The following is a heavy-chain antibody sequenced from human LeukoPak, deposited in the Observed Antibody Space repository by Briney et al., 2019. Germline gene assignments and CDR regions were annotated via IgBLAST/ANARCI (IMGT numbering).Heavy chain of an antibody. CDR2: INTGNGNT. V-gene: IGHV1-3*04. D-gene: IGHD1-26*01. Sequence: ASVKVSCKASGYTFTTYAMQWVRQAPGQRLEWMGWINTGNGNTKYSQKFQGRVTITRDTSASTAYMELSSLRSEDTAVYYCARDSGSYSARSFDYWGQGTLVTVSS. CDR3: ARDSGSYSARSFDY. CDR1: GYTFTTYA. J-gene: IGHJ4*02.